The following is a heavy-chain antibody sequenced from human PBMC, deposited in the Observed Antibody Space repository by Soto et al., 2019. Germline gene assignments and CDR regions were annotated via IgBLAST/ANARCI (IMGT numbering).Heavy chain of an antibody. D-gene: IGHD6-19*01. CDR1: GYTFTSYA. CDR3: ARDQYFSGFDY. V-gene: IGHV1-3*01. Sequence: ASVKVSCKASGYTFTSYAMHWVRQAPGQRLEWMGWINAGNGNTEFPRKLQGRVTITRDTSASTAYMELSSLRSEDTAVYYCARDQYFSGFDYWGQGTLVTVSS. J-gene: IGHJ4*02. CDR2: INAGNGNT.